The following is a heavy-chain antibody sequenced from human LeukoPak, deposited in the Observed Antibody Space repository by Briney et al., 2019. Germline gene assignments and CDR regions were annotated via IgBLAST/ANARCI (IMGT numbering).Heavy chain of an antibody. CDR1: GFTFGDYA. CDR3: TRVATLSYYYYMDV. D-gene: IGHD4-23*01. J-gene: IGHJ6*03. Sequence: GGSLRLSCTASGFTFGDYAMSWFRQAPGKGLEWVGFIRSKAYGGTTEYAASVKGRFTISRDDSKSIAYLQMNSLKTEDTAVYYCTRVATLSYYYYMDVWGKGTTVTISS. CDR2: IRSKAYGGTT. V-gene: IGHV3-49*03.